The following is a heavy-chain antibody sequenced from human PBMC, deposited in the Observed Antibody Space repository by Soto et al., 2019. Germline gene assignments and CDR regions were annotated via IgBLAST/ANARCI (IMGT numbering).Heavy chain of an antibody. Sequence: SETLSLTCTVTGDSISSGSYYWGWIRQPPGKGLEWIGSIYYSGSTYNNPSLRSRVSMSIDTSKDHFSLKLKSVTAADTALYFCARQRTSVAAQAYFDVWGQGSLVTVSS. CDR1: GDSISSGSYY. CDR2: IYYSGST. V-gene: IGHV4-39*01. D-gene: IGHD6-25*01. CDR3: ARQRTSVAAQAYFDV. J-gene: IGHJ4*02.